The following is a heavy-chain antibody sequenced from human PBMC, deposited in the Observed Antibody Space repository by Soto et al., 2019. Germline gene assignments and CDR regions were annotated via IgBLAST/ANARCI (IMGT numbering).Heavy chain of an antibody. D-gene: IGHD6-19*01. CDR2: ISYDGSNK. Sequence: PGGSLRLSCTASGFTFSSYGMHWVRQAPGKGLEWVAVISYDGSNKNYADSVKGRFTISRDNSKNTLYLQMNRLRAEDTAVYYCAKSPLIAVDAYSFFYRMDVWGQGNTVTASS. V-gene: IGHV3-30*18. CDR3: AKSPLIAVDAYSFFYRMDV. J-gene: IGHJ6*02. CDR1: GFTFSSYG.